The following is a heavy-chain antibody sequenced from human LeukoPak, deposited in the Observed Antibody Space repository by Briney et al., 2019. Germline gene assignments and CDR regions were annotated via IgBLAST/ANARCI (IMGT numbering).Heavy chain of an antibody. V-gene: IGHV5-51*01. D-gene: IGHD3-3*01. CDR2: IYPGDSDT. Sequence: GESLKISCNGSGYSFTSYWIGRVRQMPGKGLEWMGIIYPGDSDTRYSPSFQGQVTISADKSISTAYLQWSSLKASDTAMYYCARHFCRGGITIFGVVDYWGQGTLVTVSS. J-gene: IGHJ4*02. CDR1: GYSFTSYW. CDR3: ARHFCRGGITIFGVVDY.